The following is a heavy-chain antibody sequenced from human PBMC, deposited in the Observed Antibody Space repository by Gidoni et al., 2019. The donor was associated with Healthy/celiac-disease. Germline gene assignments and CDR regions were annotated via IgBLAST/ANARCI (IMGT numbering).Heavy chain of an antibody. J-gene: IGHJ6*02. CDR1: AYSSTSYW. V-gene: IGHV5-51*01. CDR3: ARSTRSYDYGYGMDV. Sequence: VQLVQSGAEVQKPGEPLKISCTGPAYSSTSYWIGWVRQMPGKGPEWLGILYPGDTETRYSPSFQGQVTISADKSISTAYLQWSSLKASDTAMYYCARSTRSYDYGYGMDVWGQGTTVTVSS. D-gene: IGHD3-16*01. CDR2: LYPGDTET.